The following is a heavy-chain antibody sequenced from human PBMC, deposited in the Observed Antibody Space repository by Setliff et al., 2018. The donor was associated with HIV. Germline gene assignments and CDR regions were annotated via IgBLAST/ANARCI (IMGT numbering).Heavy chain of an antibody. D-gene: IGHD5-18*01. Sequence: GGSLRLSCAASGFTFSNYAMSWVRQAPGKGLEWVSGISGSAGTTYYADSVKGRFTISRDNAKNSLYLQMNSLRAEDTAVYYCARDHGYSYGTIDYWGQGTLVTVSS. CDR2: ISGSAGTT. J-gene: IGHJ4*02. CDR1: GFTFSNYA. V-gene: IGHV3-23*01. CDR3: ARDHGYSYGTIDY.